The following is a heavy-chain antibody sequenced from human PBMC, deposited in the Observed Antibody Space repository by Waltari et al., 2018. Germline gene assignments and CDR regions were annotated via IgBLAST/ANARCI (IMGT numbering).Heavy chain of an antibody. D-gene: IGHD2-15*01. V-gene: IGHV3-30-3*01. CDR2: ISFDGSIT. J-gene: IGHJ3*01. CDR1: GFTFSTYS. Sequence: VQLVQSGGGVVQSEKSLRLSCAASGFTFSTYSLHWVRQAPGKGLDWVAVISFDGSITNYADSVKGRFSISKDDSKNTLYLQMNSLRPEDTAVYYCARAGGGSWLHEDAFDVWGQGTMVTVSS. CDR3: ARAGGGSWLHEDAFDV.